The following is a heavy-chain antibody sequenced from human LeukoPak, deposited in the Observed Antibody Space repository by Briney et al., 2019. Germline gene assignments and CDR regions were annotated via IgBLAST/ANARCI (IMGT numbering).Heavy chain of an antibody. V-gene: IGHV3-74*01. J-gene: IGHJ3*02. D-gene: IGHD1-26*01. CDR3: AREGPEGQSGSHRDAFDI. Sequence: PGGSLRLSCAASGFTFSSYWMHWVRQAPGKGLVWVSRINSDGSSTSYADSVKGRFTISRDNSKNTLYLQMNSLRDEDTAVYYCAREGPEGQSGSHRDAFDIWGQGTMVTVSS. CDR2: INSDGSST. CDR1: GFTFSSYW.